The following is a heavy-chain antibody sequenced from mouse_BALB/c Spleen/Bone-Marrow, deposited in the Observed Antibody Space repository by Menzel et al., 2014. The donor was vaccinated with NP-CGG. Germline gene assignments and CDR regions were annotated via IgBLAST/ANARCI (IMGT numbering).Heavy chain of an antibody. V-gene: IGHV14-3*02. J-gene: IGHJ4*01. Sequence: DVQLQESGAELVKPGASVKLSCTASGFNIKDTYMHWVKQRPEQGLEWIGRIDPANGNTKYDPKFQGKATMTADTSSNTAYLQLSSLTSEDTAVYYCARRGYYGNYYYAMDYWGQGTSVTVFS. CDR2: IDPANGNT. CDR1: GFNIKDTY. D-gene: IGHD2-1*01. CDR3: ARRGYYGNYYYAMDY.